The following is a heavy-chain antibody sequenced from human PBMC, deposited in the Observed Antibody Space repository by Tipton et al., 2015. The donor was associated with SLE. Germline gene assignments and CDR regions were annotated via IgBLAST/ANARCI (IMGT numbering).Heavy chain of an antibody. CDR2: ISAYNGNT. D-gene: IGHD3-10*01. J-gene: IGHJ4*02. CDR1: GYTFTSYG. CDR3: ARIPVNLGRPVRAGSGSYDY. Sequence: QLVQSGAEVKKPGASVKVSCKASGYTFTSYGISWVRQAPGQGLEWMGWISAYNGNTNYAQKLQGRVTMTTDTSTSTAYMELRSLRSDDTAVYYCARIPVNLGRPVRAGSGSYDYWGQGTLVTVSS. V-gene: IGHV1-18*01.